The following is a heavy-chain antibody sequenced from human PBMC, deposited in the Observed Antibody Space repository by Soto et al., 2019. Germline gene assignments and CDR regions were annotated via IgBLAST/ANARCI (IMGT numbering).Heavy chain of an antibody. J-gene: IGHJ5*02. CDR1: GDTFTGYY. D-gene: IGHD6-6*01. CDR2: INPNSGGT. V-gene: IGHV1-2*02. Sequence: RASVKVSCKASGDTFTGYYMHWVRQAPGQGLEWMGWINPNSGGTNYAQKFQGRVTMTRDTSISTAYMELSRLRSDDTAVYYCARAPNPYSSSSGWFDPWGQGTLVTVSS. CDR3: ARAPNPYSSSSGWFDP.